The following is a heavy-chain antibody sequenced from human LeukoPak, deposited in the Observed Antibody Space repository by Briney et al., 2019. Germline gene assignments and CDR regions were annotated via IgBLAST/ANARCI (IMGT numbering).Heavy chain of an antibody. CDR2: IIPILGIA. J-gene: IGHJ3*02. V-gene: IGHV1-69*02. Sequence: ASVKVSCKASGGTFSSHTISWVRQAPGQGHEWMGRIIPILGIANYAQKFQGRVTITADKSTSTAYMELSSLRSEDTAVYYCARGDDYTAFDIWGQGTMVTVSS. CDR1: GGTFSSHT. D-gene: IGHD5-24*01. CDR3: ARGDDYTAFDI.